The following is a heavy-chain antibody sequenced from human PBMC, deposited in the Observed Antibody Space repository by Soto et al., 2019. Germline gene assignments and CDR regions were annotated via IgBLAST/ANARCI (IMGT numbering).Heavy chain of an antibody. CDR2: IYPGDSDT. CDR1: GYTFTNYW. V-gene: IGHV5-51*03. J-gene: IGHJ4*02. Sequence: PGESLKISCKGSGYTFTNYWIGWVRQMPGKGLEWMGIIYPGDSDTRYSPSFQGQVTISADKSISTAYLQWSSLKASDTAMHYCARTPGSYLYYFDYWGQGTLVTVSS. CDR3: ARTPGSYLYYFDY. D-gene: IGHD1-26*01.